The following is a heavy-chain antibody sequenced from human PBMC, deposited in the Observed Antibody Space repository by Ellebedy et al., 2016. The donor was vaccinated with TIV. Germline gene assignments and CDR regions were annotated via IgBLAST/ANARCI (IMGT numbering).Heavy chain of an antibody. CDR2: IYPGDSDT. J-gene: IGHJ6*02. V-gene: IGHV5-51*01. Sequence: GESLKISCKGSGYSFTSYWIGWVRQMPGKGLEWMGIIYPGDSDTRYSPSFQGQVTISADKSISTAYLQWSSLKASDTAMYYCARRGSTSGQYYYYYYGMDVWGQGTTVTVSS. CDR1: GYSFTSYW. D-gene: IGHD2-2*01. CDR3: ARRGSTSGQYYYYYYGMDV.